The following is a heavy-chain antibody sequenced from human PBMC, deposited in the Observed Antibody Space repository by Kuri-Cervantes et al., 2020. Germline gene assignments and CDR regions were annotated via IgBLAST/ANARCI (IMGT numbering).Heavy chain of an antibody. CDR1: GFIFSDYG. Sequence: GESLKISCAASGFIFSDYGMHWVRQAPGKGLEWVSVISDSGGSTYYADSVKGRFTISRDNSKNTLYLQVNSLRAEDTAVYYCAKGGGRNFYYYMDVWGKGTTVTVSS. CDR2: ISDSGGST. CDR3: AKGGGRNFYYYMDV. D-gene: IGHD1-14*01. J-gene: IGHJ6*03. V-gene: IGHV3-23*01.